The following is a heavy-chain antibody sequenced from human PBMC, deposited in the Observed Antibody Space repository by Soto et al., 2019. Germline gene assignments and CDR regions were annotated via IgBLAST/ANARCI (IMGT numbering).Heavy chain of an antibody. D-gene: IGHD5-12*01. J-gene: IGHJ4*02. CDR2: LIPIFGTA. CDR1: GGTFSSYA. Sequence: QVQLVQSGAEVKKPGSSVKVSCKASGGTFSSYAISWVRQAPGQGLEWMGGLIPIFGTANYAQKFQGRVXIXAXXSTSTAYMELSSLRSEDTAVYYCARDPMATINFDYWGQGTLVTVSS. V-gene: IGHV1-69*12. CDR3: ARDPMATINFDY.